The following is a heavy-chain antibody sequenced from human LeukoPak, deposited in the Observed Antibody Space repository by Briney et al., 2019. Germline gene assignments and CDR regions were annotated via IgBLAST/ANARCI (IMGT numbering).Heavy chain of an antibody. CDR3: ARDWGWFGELLSYFDY. Sequence: GGSLRLSCAASGFTVSSNYMSWVRQAPGKGLEWVAVISYDGSNKYYADSVKGRFTISRDNSKNTLYLQMNSLRAEDTAVYYCARDWGWFGELLSYFDYWGQGTLVTVSS. V-gene: IGHV3-30-3*01. J-gene: IGHJ4*02. CDR1: GFTVSSNY. D-gene: IGHD3-10*01. CDR2: ISYDGSNK.